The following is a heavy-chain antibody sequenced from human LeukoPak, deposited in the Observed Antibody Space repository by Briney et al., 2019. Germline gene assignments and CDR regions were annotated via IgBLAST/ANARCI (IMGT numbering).Heavy chain of an antibody. J-gene: IGHJ3*02. CDR2: INHSGST. V-gene: IGHV4-34*01. D-gene: IGHD4-17*01. CDR1: GGSFSGYY. CDR3: ARGGGDYGDWGAFDI. Sequence: KPSETLSLTCAVYGGSFSGYYWSWIRQPPGKGLGWIGEINHSGSTNYNPSLKSRVTISVDTSKNQFSLKLSSVTAADTAVYYCARGGGDYGDWGAFDIWGQGTMVTVSS.